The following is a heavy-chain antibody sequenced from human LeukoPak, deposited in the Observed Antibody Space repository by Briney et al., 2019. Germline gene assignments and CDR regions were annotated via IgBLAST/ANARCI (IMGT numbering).Heavy chain of an antibody. CDR1: GGSISSSSYY. Sequence: SETLSLTCTVSGGSISSSSYYWGWIRQPSGKGLEWIGSIYYSGSTYYNPSPKSRVIISVDTSKNQFSLKLNSVTAADTAVYYCTRLRVGYLPLFDYWGQGTLVTVSS. CDR3: TRLRVGYLPLFDY. D-gene: IGHD6-13*01. CDR2: IYYSGST. V-gene: IGHV4-39*01. J-gene: IGHJ4*02.